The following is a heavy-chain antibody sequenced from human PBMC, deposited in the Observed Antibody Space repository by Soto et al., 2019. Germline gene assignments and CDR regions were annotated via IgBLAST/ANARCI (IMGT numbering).Heavy chain of an antibody. CDR3: ARAPITMIVVVSFDY. CDR2: IYYSGGT. D-gene: IGHD3-22*01. J-gene: IGHJ4*02. V-gene: IGHV4-31*03. Sequence: PSETLSLTCTVSGGSISSGDFYWSWIRQHPGKGLEWIGYIYYSGGTYYNPSLKSRVTISVDTSKNQFSLKLSSVTAADTAVYYCARAPITMIVVVSFDYWGQGTLVTVSS. CDR1: GGSISSGDFY.